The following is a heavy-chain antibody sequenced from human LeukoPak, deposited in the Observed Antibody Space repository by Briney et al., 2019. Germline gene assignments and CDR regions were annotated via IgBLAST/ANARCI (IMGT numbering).Heavy chain of an antibody. Sequence: LPGRSLRLSCAASGFTFSSYSMNWVRQAPGKGLEWVSYISSSSSTIYYADSVKGRFTISRDNAKNSLYLQMNSLRAEDTAVYYCARGDSSGYYWGYFDYWGQGTLVTVSS. D-gene: IGHD3-22*01. CDR2: ISSSSSTI. V-gene: IGHV3-48*01. CDR1: GFTFSSYS. CDR3: ARGDSSGYYWGYFDY. J-gene: IGHJ4*02.